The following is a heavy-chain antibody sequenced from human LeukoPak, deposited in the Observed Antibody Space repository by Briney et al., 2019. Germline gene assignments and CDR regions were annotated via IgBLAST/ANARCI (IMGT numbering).Heavy chain of an antibody. V-gene: IGHV1-8*03. CDR3: ARGQRLRYFDWLAPHYYYYMDV. CDR2: MNPNSGNT. CDR1: GYTFTTYD. J-gene: IGHJ6*03. D-gene: IGHD3-9*01. Sequence: ASVKVSCKASGYTFTTYDINWVRQATGQGLEWMGWMNPNSGNTGYAQKFQGRVTITRNTSISTAYMELSSLRSEDTAVYYCARGQRLRYFDWLAPHYYYYMDVWGKGTTVTVSS.